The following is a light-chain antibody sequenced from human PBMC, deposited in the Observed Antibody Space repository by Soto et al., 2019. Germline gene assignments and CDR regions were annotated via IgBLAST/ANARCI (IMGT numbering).Light chain of an antibody. CDR1: QGIRND. CDR3: LQNYNYPRS. CDR2: AAS. J-gene: IGKJ5*01. Sequence: AIQMTQSPSSLSASVGDRVTITCRASQGIRNDLGWYQQKPGKAPDLLIYAASSLQSGVPSRFSGNGSGTDFTLTISSLQPEDFATFYCLQNYNYPRSFGQGTRLEIK. V-gene: IGKV1-6*01.